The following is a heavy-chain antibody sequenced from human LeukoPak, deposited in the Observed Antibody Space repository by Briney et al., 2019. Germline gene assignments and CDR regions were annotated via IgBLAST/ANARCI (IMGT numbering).Heavy chain of an antibody. CDR1: GFTFSVYG. V-gene: IGHV3-30*02. D-gene: IGHD3-10*01. Sequence: GGSLRLSRAASGFTFSVYGMHWVRQAPGKGLEWVSFIRSDGSNKYYTESVKGRFTVSRDNSNNTLYLQMNSLRVEDTAVYYCATQFGSGTLANEYDYWGQGSLVTVSS. CDR3: ATQFGSGTLANEYDY. J-gene: IGHJ4*02. CDR2: IRSDGSNK.